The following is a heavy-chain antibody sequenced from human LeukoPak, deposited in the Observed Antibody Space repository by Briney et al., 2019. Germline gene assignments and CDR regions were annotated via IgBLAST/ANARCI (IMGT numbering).Heavy chain of an antibody. V-gene: IGHV3-64*02. CDR3: AREEAPVGGSSFDY. CDR2: ISGGGVNT. Sequence: GXSLRLSCAASGFTFSTYAMHWVRQAPGKGVEHVSSISGGGVNTYYADSVRGRFTISRDNSKNTLYLHMGSLRAEDMAVYYCAREEAPVGGSSFDYWGQGTLVTVSS. D-gene: IGHD1-26*01. J-gene: IGHJ4*02. CDR1: GFTFSTYA.